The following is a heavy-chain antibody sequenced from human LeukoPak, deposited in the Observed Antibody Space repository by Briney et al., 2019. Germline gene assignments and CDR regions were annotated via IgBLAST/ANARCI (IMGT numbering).Heavy chain of an antibody. J-gene: IGHJ6*03. CDR2: ISSSSSTI. CDR1: GFTFSSYA. D-gene: IGHD3-10*01. V-gene: IGHV3-48*01. Sequence: GGSLRLSCAASGFTFSSYAMSWVRQAPGKGLEWVSYISSSSSTIYYADSVKGRFTISRDNAKNSLYLQMNSLRAEDTAVYYCARRYYYGSGSYRYYYYYMDVWGKGTTVTVSS. CDR3: ARRYYYGSGSYRYYYYYMDV.